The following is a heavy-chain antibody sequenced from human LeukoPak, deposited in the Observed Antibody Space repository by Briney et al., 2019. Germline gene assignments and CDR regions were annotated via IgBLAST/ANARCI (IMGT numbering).Heavy chain of an antibody. CDR3: ARDPRILTGYYKGGWFDP. CDR2: IWYDGSNK. Sequence: GRSLRLSCAASGFTFSSYGMHWVRQAPGKGLEWVAVIWYDGSNKYYADSVKGRFTISRDNSKNTLYLQMNSLRAEDTAVYHCARDPRILTGYYKGGWFDPWGQGTLVTVSS. V-gene: IGHV3-33*01. J-gene: IGHJ5*02. CDR1: GFTFSSYG. D-gene: IGHD3-9*01.